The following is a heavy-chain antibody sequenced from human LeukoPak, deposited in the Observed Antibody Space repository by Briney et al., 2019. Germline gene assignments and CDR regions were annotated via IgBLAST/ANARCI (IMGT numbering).Heavy chain of an antibody. CDR3: ARAGGTRGSYNWFDP. V-gene: IGHV4-59*01. J-gene: IGHJ5*02. D-gene: IGHD3-16*01. Sequence: SETLSLTCTVSGGSISSDYWSWVRQPPAKGLEWIGYIYYSGSTNYNPSLKSRVTISVDTSKNQFSLKLSSVTAADTAVYYCARAGGTRGSYNWFDPWGQGTLVTVSS. CDR2: IYYSGST. CDR1: GGSISSDY.